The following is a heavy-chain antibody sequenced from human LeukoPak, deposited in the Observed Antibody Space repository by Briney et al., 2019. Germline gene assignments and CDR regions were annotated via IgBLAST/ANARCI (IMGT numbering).Heavy chain of an antibody. CDR2: IRYDGSNK. V-gene: IGHV3-30*02. Sequence: GGSLRLSCAASGFTFSSYGMHWVRQAPGKGLEWVAFIRYDGSNKYYADSVKGRFTISRDNSKNTLYLQMNSLRAEDTAVYYCAKARDESRGTSTFDYWGQGTLVTVSS. J-gene: IGHJ4*02. D-gene: IGHD5/OR15-5a*01. CDR1: GFTFSSYG. CDR3: AKARDESRGTSTFDY.